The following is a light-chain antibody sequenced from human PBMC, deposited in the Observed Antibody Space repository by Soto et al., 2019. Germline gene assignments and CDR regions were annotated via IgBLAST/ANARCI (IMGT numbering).Light chain of an antibody. J-gene: IGKJ4*01. CDR2: DAS. CDR1: QSVSSY. CDR3: QQRSYWLT. Sequence: EIVLTQSPGTVSLSPGERATLSCRASQSVSSYLAWYQQKPGQAPRLLIYDASNRATGIPARFSGSGSGTDFTLTISSLEPEDSAVYYCQQRSYWLTFGGGTKVDIK. V-gene: IGKV3-11*01.